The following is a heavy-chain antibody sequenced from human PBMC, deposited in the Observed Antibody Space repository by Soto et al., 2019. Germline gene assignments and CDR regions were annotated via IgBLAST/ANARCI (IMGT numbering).Heavy chain of an antibody. D-gene: IGHD2-15*01. CDR3: ARHRHYSVADAFDI. Sequence: SETLSLTCTVSGGSINSSSYYWGWIRQPPGKGLEWIGSIYYSGSTYYNPSLKSRVTISVDTSKNQFSLKLSSVTAADTAVYYCARHRHYSVADAFDIWGQGTMVTVSS. V-gene: IGHV4-39*01. CDR1: GGSINSSSYY. CDR2: IYYSGST. J-gene: IGHJ3*02.